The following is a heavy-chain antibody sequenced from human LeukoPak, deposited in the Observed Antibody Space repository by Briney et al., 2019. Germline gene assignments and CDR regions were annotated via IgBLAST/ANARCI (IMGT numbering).Heavy chain of an antibody. J-gene: IGHJ4*02. CDR1: GYSISSGYY. V-gene: IGHV4-38-2*01. CDR2: MYHSGSA. CDR3: ARSEYSSGCSFDY. D-gene: IGHD6-19*01. Sequence: SETLSRTCAVSGYSISSGYYWGWIRQPPGKGLEWIGYMYHSGSAYYNPSLRSRVTISLDTSQNQFSLKLSSLTAADTAVYYCARSEYSSGCSFDYWGQGTLVTVSS.